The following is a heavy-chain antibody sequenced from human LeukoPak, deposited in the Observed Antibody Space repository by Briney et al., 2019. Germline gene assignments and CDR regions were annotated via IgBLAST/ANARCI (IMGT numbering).Heavy chain of an antibody. CDR2: MNPNSGAT. CDR1: GYTFTSYD. D-gene: IGHD6-19*01. Sequence: ASVKVSCKASGYTFTSYDFNWLRQATGQGPEWMGWMNPNSGATGYAQKFQGRVTMTRSASINTAYMELSNLRSEDTAVYYCASLIPFSGWYEAFDYWGQGTLVTVSS. J-gene: IGHJ4*02. CDR3: ASLIPFSGWYEAFDY. V-gene: IGHV1-8*01.